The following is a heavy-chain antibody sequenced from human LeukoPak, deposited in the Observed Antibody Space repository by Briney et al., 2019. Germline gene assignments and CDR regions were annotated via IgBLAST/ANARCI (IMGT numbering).Heavy chain of an antibody. V-gene: IGHV3-23*01. CDR1: GFTFSSYA. D-gene: IGHD3-22*01. CDR2: ISGSGGST. CDR3: ARDKVEYYDSSGYYYNSAFDI. Sequence: GGSLRLSCAASGFTFSSYAMSWVRQAPGKGLEWVSAISGSGGSTYYADSVKGRFTVSRDNSKNTLYLQMNSLRAEDTAVYYCARDKVEYYDSSGYYYNSAFDIWGQGTMVTVSS. J-gene: IGHJ3*02.